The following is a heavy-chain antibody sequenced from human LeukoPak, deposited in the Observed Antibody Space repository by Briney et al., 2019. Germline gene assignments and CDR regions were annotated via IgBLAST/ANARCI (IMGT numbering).Heavy chain of an antibody. CDR2: IYYSGST. V-gene: IGHV4-59*08. CDR3: ASTPASDY. CDR1: GGSISSYY. J-gene: IGHJ4*02. Sequence: SETLSLTCTVSGGSISSYYWSWIRQPPGKGLEWIGYIYYSGSTNYNPSLKSRVTISVDTSKNQFSLKLSSVTAADTAVYYCASTPASDYWGQGTLVTVSS.